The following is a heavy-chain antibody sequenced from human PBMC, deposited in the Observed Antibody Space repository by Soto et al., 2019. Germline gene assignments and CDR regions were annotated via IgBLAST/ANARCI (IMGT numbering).Heavy chain of an antibody. CDR1: GGSISSSSYY. CDR3: APHQGDGSGSYYNVRWFDP. Sequence: PSETLSLTCTVSGGSISSSSYYWGWIRQPPGKGLEWIGSIYYSGSTYYNPSLKSRVTISVDTSKNQFSLKLSSVTAADTAVYYCAPHQGDGSGSYYNVRWFDPWGQGTLVTVSS. D-gene: IGHD3-10*01. V-gene: IGHV4-39*01. CDR2: IYYSGST. J-gene: IGHJ5*02.